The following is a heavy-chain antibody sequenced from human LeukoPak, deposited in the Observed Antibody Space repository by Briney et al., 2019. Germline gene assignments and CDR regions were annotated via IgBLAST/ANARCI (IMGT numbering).Heavy chain of an antibody. D-gene: IGHD6-19*01. J-gene: IGHJ3*02. CDR3: ARHIGEPGIAVPGVAFDI. CDR1: GGSISSSSYY. Sequence: SETLSLTCTVSGGSISSSSYYWGWIRQPPGKGLEWIGSIYYSGSTYYNPSLKSRVTISVDTSKNQFSLKLSYVTAADTAVYYCARHIGEPGIAVPGVAFDIWGQGTMVTVSS. V-gene: IGHV4-39*01. CDR2: IYYSGST.